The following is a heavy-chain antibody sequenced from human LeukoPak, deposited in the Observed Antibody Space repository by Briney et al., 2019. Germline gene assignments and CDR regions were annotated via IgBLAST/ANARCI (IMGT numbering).Heavy chain of an antibody. D-gene: IGHD1-26*01. V-gene: IGHV3-74*01. CDR2: INSDGGST. CDR1: GFTFSSYW. CDR3: AREVSVGATIDY. J-gene: IGHJ4*02. Sequence: PGGSLRLSCAASGFTFSSYWMHWVRQAPGKGLVWVSRINSDGGSTSYADSVKGRFTISRDNAKNTLYLQMNSLRAEDTAVYYCAREVSVGATIDYWGQGTLVTVSS.